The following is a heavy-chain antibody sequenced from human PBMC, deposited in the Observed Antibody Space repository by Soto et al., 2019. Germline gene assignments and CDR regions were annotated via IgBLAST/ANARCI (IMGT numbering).Heavy chain of an antibody. CDR1: AASSGRSSYF. D-gene: IGHD5-12*01. CDR2: LYYSGSA. J-gene: IGHJ4*02. CDR3: ARRDRGGNGGKSFPF. V-gene: IGHV4-39*01. Sequence: SEALSLTCTVSAASSGRSSYFWGWIRQPPGKGLEWIGGLYYSGSAYYNPFLYSRVTISADTSKNLLSLKLRSVTAADTAVYYCARRDRGGNGGKSFPFWGQGTLVTVSS.